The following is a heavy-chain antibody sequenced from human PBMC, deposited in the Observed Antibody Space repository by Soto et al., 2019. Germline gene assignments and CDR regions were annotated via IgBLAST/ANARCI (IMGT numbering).Heavy chain of an antibody. Sequence: SETLSLTCAVSGYSISSGNYWPWIRQPPGRGLEWIGSLYHIGSTHYNTSLKSRVTISVDTSNNHFSLELSSVTAADTAIYYCRSSTSCYDESCVDAWGQGTMVTVSS. J-gene: IGHJ6*02. V-gene: IGHV4-38-2*01. CDR2: LYHIGST. CDR1: GYSISSGNY. CDR3: RSSTSCYDESCVDA. D-gene: IGHD2-2*01.